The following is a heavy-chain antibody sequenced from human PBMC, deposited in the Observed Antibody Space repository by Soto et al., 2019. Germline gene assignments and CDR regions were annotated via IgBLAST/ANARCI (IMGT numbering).Heavy chain of an antibody. V-gene: IGHV4-59*01. J-gene: IGHJ6*02. CDR3: AREGTTVDSYYYYGLDV. Sequence: QVKLQEWGPGLVKPSETLSLTCTVSDGSIGSYSWSWIRQPPGKGLEWIGYVSPSGSTNYNPSLKSRVTISLDTSKNQFSLRLSSVTAADTAVYYCAREGTTVDSYYYYGLDVWGQGTTVTVSS. CDR1: DGSIGSYS. D-gene: IGHD1-1*01. CDR2: VSPSGST.